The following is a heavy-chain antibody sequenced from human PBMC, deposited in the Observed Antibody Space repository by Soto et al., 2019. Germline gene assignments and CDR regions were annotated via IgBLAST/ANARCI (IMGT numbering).Heavy chain of an antibody. CDR1: GRSTSTSLW. D-gene: IGHD1-1*01. J-gene: IGHJ4*01. CDR2: VYHSGST. CDR3: ASSSTSGTRFVY. Sequence: SEPLSLTCSVSGRSTSTSLWWSWVRQPPGKGLEWIGEVYHSGSTNYNPSFKSRVAMSVDKSKNQFSLKLNSVTAADTALYYCASSSTSGTRFVYW. V-gene: IGHV4-4*02.